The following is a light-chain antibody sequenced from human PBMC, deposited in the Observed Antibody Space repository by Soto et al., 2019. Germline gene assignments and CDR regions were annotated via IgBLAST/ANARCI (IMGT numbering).Light chain of an antibody. CDR1: QSVSSSY. Sequence: EILLTQPPATLSVSPGERATLSCRASQSVSSSYLAWYQQKPGQAPRLLIYGASSRATGTPDRLSGSGSGTDFTLTISRLEPEDFAVYYCQQYGSSPLTFGGGTKVDIK. J-gene: IGKJ4*01. V-gene: IGKV3-20*01. CDR3: QQYGSSPLT. CDR2: GAS.